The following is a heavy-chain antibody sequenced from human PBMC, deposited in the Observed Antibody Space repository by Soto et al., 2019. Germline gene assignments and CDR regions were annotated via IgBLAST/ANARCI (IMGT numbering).Heavy chain of an antibody. CDR3: AREDPRSGSYSY. J-gene: IGHJ4*02. Sequence: EVQLVESGGGLVQPGGSLRLSCAASGFTFSSYDMHWVRQATGNGLEWVSAIGTAGDTYYPGSVKGRFTISRENAKNSLYLQMNSLRAGDTAVYYCAREDPRSGSYSYWGQGTLVTVSS. CDR1: GFTFSSYD. V-gene: IGHV3-13*01. CDR2: IGTAGDT. D-gene: IGHD3-10*01.